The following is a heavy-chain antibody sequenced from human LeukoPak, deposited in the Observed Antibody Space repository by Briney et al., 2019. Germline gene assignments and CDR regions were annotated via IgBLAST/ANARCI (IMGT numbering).Heavy chain of an antibody. V-gene: IGHV3-74*01. CDR2: INSDGSST. Sequence: GGSLRLSCAASGFTLSSYAMNWVRQAPGKGLVWVSRINSDGSSTTYADSVKGRFTITRDNAKNTLFLQMNSLRADDTAVYYCVRNAAMAADVWGQGTMVTVSS. CDR1: GFTLSSYA. CDR3: VRNAAMAADV. J-gene: IGHJ3*01. D-gene: IGHD5-18*01.